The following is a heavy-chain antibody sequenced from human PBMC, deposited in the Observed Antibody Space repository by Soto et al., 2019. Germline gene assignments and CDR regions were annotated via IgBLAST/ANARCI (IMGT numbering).Heavy chain of an antibody. CDR3: ARSRRIVVVPAAIRYYYYYYMDV. J-gene: IGHJ6*03. CDR1: GGSISSYY. V-gene: IGHV4-59*01. CDR2: IYYSGST. Sequence: SETLSLTCTVSGGSISSYYWSWIRQPPGKGLEWIGYIYYSGSTNYNPSLKSRVTISVDTSKNQFSLKLSSVTAADTAVYYCARSRRIVVVPAAIRYYYYYYMDVWGKGTTVTVSS. D-gene: IGHD2-2*01.